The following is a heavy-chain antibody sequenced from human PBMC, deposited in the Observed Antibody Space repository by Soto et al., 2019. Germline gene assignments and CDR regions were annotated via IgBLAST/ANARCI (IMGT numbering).Heavy chain of an antibody. D-gene: IGHD3-3*01. CDR1: GYSFTSYW. Sequence: PGESLKISCKGSGYSFTSYWIGWVRQMPGKGLEWMGIIYPGDSDTRYSPSFQGQVTISADKSYSMHWVRQAPGKGLEWVATVSFDSKNKYYIDSVEGRFTLSRDNAKNLLYLQMNSLRHEDTAVYYCAKESVETTYSFYGMDIWGPGTTVTVSS. CDR2: IYPGDSDT. CDR3: FDSKNKYYIDSVEGRFTLSRDNAKNLLYLQMNSLRHEDTAVYYCAKESVETTYSFYGMDI. J-gene: IGHJ6*02. V-gene: IGHV5-51*01.